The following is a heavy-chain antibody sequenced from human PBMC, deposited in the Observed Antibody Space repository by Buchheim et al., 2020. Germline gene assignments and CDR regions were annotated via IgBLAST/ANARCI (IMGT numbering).Heavy chain of an antibody. Sequence: EVQLLESGGGLVQPGGSLRLSCAASGFTFSSHAMAWVRQAPGKGLEWLSGVSGSGGTIYYADSVKGRFTISRDNFKNTLYLQMNSLRAEDTAVYYCAKDSRRGVPTIAYDYWGQGTL. CDR3: AKDSRRGVPTIAYDY. CDR1: GFTFSSHA. CDR2: VSGSGGTI. J-gene: IGHJ4*02. D-gene: IGHD5-12*01. V-gene: IGHV3-23*01.